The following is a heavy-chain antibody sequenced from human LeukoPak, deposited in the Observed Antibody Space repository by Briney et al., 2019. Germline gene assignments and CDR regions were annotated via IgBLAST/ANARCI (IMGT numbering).Heavy chain of an antibody. CDR2: IGTASDT. J-gene: IGHJ6*03. CDR3: ARGPPRGKYYYMDV. V-gene: IGHV3-13*01. Sequence: GGSLSLSCAASGFTFSSFDMHWVRQPTGQGLEWVSTIGTASDTYYPGSVEGRFTLSRDNAKNSLYLQMNSLTAGDTAVYYCARGPPRGKYYYMDVWGKGTTVTVSS. CDR1: GFTFSSFD. D-gene: IGHD1-1*01.